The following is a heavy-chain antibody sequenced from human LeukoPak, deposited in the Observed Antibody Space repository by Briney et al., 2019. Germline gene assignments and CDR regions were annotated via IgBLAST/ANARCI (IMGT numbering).Heavy chain of an antibody. J-gene: IGHJ4*02. CDR3: ARGIPSDSSGYYFDY. CDR2: INHSGST. D-gene: IGHD6-19*01. V-gene: IGHV4-34*01. Sequence: SETLSLTCAVSGGSFSGYYWSWIRQPPGKGLEWIGEINHSGSTNYNPSLKSRVTISVDTSKNQFSLKLSSVTAADTAVYYCARGIPSDSSGYYFDYWGQRTLVTVSS. CDR1: GGSFSGYY.